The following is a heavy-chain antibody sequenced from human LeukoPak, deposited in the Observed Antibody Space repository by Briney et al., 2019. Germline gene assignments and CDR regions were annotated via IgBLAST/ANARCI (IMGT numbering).Heavy chain of an antibody. CDR1: GFTFSSYS. CDR2: ISSSSSYI. CDR3: AREYCSGGSCYAYPFGMDV. J-gene: IGHJ6*02. D-gene: IGHD2-15*01. V-gene: IGHV3-21*01. Sequence: TGGSLRLSCAASGFTFSSYSMNWVRQAPGKGLEWVSSISSSSSYIYYADSVKGRFTISRDNAKNSLYLQMNSLRAEDTAVYYCAREYCSGGSCYAYPFGMDVWGQGTTVTVSS.